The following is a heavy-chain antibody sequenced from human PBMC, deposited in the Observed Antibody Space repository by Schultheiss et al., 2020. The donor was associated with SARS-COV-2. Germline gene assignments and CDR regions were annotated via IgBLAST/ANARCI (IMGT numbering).Heavy chain of an antibody. CDR3: TRDQSIAAVGGVLY. J-gene: IGHJ4*02. V-gene: IGHV3-33*08. CDR2: IWYDGSNK. Sequence: GESLKISCAASGFTFRTHGMHWVRQAPGKGLEWVASIWYDGSNKYYADSVKGRFTISRDNSKNTLYLQVNSLRAEDTAVYYCTRDQSIAAVGGVLYWGQGTLVTVSS. D-gene: IGHD6-13*01. CDR1: GFTFRTHG.